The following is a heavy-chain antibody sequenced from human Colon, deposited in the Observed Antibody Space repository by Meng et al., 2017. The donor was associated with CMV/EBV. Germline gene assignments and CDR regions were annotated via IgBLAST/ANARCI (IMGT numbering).Heavy chain of an antibody. CDR3: ARARDRDGLYNFDS. CDR2: IVPIFVTP. Sequence: VQLVQSGAEVRKPGSSVKVSCRTSGGSFSNYAVSWVRQAPGQGLEWMGGIVPIFVTPNYAQKFQGRVTVTADESTSTAYMELSSLTSEDTAIYYCARARDRDGLYNFDSWGQGTLVTVSS. J-gene: IGHJ4*02. CDR1: GGSFSNYA. D-gene: IGHD5-24*01. V-gene: IGHV1-69*12.